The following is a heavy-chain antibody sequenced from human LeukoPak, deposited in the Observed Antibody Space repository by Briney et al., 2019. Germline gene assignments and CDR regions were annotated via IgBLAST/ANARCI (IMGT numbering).Heavy chain of an antibody. V-gene: IGHV3-23*01. CDR3: AKVGSGWYYFDY. Sequence: GGSLRLSCAASGFTFSSYAMSWVRQAPGKGLEWVSAISGSGGSTYYADSVKGRFTISRDNSKNTLYLQMNSLRAEVTAVYYCAKVGSGWYYFDYWGQGTLVTVSS. CDR1: GFTFSSYA. J-gene: IGHJ4*02. D-gene: IGHD6-19*01. CDR2: ISGSGGST.